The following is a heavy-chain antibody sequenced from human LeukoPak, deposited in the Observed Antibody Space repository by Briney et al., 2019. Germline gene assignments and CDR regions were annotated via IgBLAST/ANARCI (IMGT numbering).Heavy chain of an antibody. D-gene: IGHD4-23*01. V-gene: IGHV3-66*01. Sequence: GGTLRLSCAASGFTFSSYGMSWVRQAPGKGLEWVSLIYSGGSTYYADSVKGRFTISRDNSKNTLYLQMNSLRAEDTAAYYCARVAISYGGNRDYYYYMDVWGKGTTVTISS. CDR2: IYSGGST. CDR3: ARVAISYGGNRDYYYYMDV. J-gene: IGHJ6*03. CDR1: GFTFSSYG.